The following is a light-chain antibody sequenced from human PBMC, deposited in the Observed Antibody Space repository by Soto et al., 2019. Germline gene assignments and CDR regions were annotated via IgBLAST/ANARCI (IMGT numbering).Light chain of an antibody. V-gene: IGLV1-44*01. CDR3: AAWDGRLNGVV. Sequence: QPVLTQPPSASGTPGQRVTIPCSGSSSNIGSHTVNWYQQLPGTAPKLLVYSSNQRPSGVPDRFSGSKSGTSASLAISGLQSEDEADYYCAAWDGRLNGVVFGGGTKVTVL. CDR1: SSNIGSHT. CDR2: SSN. J-gene: IGLJ2*01.